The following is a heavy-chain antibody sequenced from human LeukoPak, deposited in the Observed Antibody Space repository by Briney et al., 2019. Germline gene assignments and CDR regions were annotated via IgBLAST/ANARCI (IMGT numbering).Heavy chain of an antibody. J-gene: IGHJ6*03. CDR1: GCTFTSYG. CDR2: ISAYNGNT. D-gene: IGHD6-6*01. V-gene: IGHV1-18*01. CDR3: ARDLEYSSSSPSYMDV. Sequence: ASVKVSCKASGCTFTSYGISWVRQAPGQGLEWMGWISAYNGNTNYAQKLQGRVTMTTDTSTSTAYMELRSLRSDDTAVYYCARDLEYSSSSPSYMDVWGKGTTVTVSS.